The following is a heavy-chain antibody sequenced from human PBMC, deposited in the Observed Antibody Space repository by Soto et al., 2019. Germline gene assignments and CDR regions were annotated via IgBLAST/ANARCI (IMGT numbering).Heavy chain of an antibody. J-gene: IGHJ6*02. Sequence: PGGSLRLSCAASGFTFSSYAMHWVRQAPGKGLEWVAVISYDGSNKYYADSVKGRFTISRDNSKNTLYLQMNSLRAEDTAVYYWARDIVVVPAALHLYYYYYGMDVWGQGTTVTVSS. CDR1: GFTFSSYA. D-gene: IGHD2-2*01. CDR2: ISYDGSNK. CDR3: ARDIVVVPAALHLYYYYYGMDV. V-gene: IGHV3-30-3*01.